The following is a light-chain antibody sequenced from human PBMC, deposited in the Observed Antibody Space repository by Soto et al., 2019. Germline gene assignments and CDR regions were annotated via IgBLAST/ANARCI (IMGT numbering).Light chain of an antibody. CDR3: QQYGSSPTWT. Sequence: EIVFTQSPGTLSLSPGERATLSCRASQSVSSSYLAWYQQKPGQPPRLILYGASSRANGIPDRFSGSGSGTDLTLTISKLEPEDFAVYYGQQYGSSPTWTFGPGTKVDIK. CDR1: QSVSSSY. V-gene: IGKV3-20*01. CDR2: GAS. J-gene: IGKJ1*01.